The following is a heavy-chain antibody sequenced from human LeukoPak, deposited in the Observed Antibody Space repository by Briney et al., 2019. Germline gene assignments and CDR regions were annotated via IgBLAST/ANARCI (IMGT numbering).Heavy chain of an antibody. Sequence: GGSLRLSCAASGFTFDDYGMSWVRQAPGKGLEWVSGINWNGGSTGYADSVKGRFTISRDNAKNSLYLQMNSLRAEDTALYYCTRSWGSDNWFDPWGQGTLVTVSS. V-gene: IGHV3-20*04. CDR3: TRSWGSDNWFDP. D-gene: IGHD7-27*01. J-gene: IGHJ5*02. CDR1: GFTFDDYG. CDR2: INWNGGST.